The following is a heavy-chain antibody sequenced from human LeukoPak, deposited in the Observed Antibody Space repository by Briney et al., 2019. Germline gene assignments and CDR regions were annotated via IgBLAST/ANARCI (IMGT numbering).Heavy chain of an antibody. Sequence: GASVKVSCKASGGTFSSYAISWVRQAPGQGLEWMGGIIPIFGTANYAQKFQGRVTITADESTSTAYMELSSLRSEDTAVYYCASLNYYDSSGYYPYYFDYWGQGTLVTVSS. V-gene: IGHV1-69*13. CDR1: GGTFSSYA. J-gene: IGHJ4*02. CDR3: ASLNYYDSSGYYPYYFDY. CDR2: IIPIFGTA. D-gene: IGHD3-22*01.